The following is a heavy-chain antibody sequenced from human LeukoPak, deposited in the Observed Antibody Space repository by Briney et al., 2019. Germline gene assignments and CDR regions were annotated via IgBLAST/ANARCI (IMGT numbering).Heavy chain of an antibody. CDR3: VRQLAS. J-gene: IGHJ5*02. CDR1: GFTFSDHI. D-gene: IGHD3-3*02. Sequence: GGSLRLSCAASGFTFSDHIMNWVRQLPGKRLEWVAYVSGSGSTVYYADSVKGRFTISRDNGKSSLYLQMNSLRVEDTALYYCVRQLASWGQGTLVTVSS. CDR2: VSGSGSTV. V-gene: IGHV3-48*01.